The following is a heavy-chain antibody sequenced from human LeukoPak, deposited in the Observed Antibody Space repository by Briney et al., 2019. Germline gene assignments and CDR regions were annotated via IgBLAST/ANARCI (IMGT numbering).Heavy chain of an antibody. D-gene: IGHD2-21*02. J-gene: IGHJ3*02. CDR3: ARHPFSLTALDAFDI. CDR1: GGSISSSSYY. CDR2: IYYSGST. Sequence: SETLSLTCTVSGGSISSSSYYWGWIRQPPGKGLEWIGSIYYSGSTYYNPSLKSRVTISVDTSKNQFSLKLRSLNAADTAVYYCARHPFSLTALDAFDIWGQGTMVTVSS. V-gene: IGHV4-39*01.